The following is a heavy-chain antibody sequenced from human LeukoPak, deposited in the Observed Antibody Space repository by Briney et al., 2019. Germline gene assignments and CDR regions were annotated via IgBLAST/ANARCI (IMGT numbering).Heavy chain of an antibody. CDR3: ARDHHYYGSGSYYLPNY. CDR2: ISAYNGNT. Sequence: GASVKVSCKASGYTFTSYGISWVRQAPGQGLEWMGWISAYNGNTNYAQKLQGRVTMTTDTSTSTAYMELRSLRSDDTAVYYCARDHHYYGSGSYYLPNYWGQGTLVTVSS. D-gene: IGHD3-10*01. J-gene: IGHJ4*02. CDR1: GYTFTSYG. V-gene: IGHV1-18*01.